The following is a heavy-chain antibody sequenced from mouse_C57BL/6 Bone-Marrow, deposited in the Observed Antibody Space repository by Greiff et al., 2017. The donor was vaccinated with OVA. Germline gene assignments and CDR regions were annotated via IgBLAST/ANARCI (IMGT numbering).Heavy chain of an antibody. Sequence: EVKLMESGPELVKPGASVKISCKASGYSFTDYNMNWVKQSNGKSLEWIGVINPNYGTTSYNQKFKGKATLTVDQSSSTAYMQLNSLTSEDSAVYYCARDWLLPYYYAMDYWGQGTSVTVSS. V-gene: IGHV1-39*01. CDR1: GYSFTDYN. CDR2: INPNYGTT. CDR3: ARDWLLPYYYAMDY. D-gene: IGHD2-3*01. J-gene: IGHJ4*01.